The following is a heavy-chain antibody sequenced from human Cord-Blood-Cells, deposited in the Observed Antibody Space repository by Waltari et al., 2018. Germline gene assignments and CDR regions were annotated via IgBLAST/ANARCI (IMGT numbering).Heavy chain of an antibody. CDR3: ARGGSSAHFDY. CDR2: IYYSGST. Sequence: QVQLQESGPGLVKPSETLSLTCTVSGGSISSYYWSWIRQPPGKGLGWIGYIYYSGSTNYNPSLKSRVTISVDTSKNQFSLKLSSVTAADTAVYYCARGGSSAHFDYWGQGTLVTVSS. J-gene: IGHJ4*02. CDR1: GGSISSYY. D-gene: IGHD6-6*01. V-gene: IGHV4-59*01.